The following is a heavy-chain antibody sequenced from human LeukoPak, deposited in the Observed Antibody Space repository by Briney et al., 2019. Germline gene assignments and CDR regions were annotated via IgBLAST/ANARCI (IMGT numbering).Heavy chain of an antibody. V-gene: IGHV4-4*07. Sequence: KASETLSLTCTVSGASISSYYWSWIRQPAGKALEWIGRIYVTGSTTYNPSLESRVTMSLDTFKNHFSLKLRSVTAADTAVYYCARDSGTTGEVKFDPWGQGTLVTVSS. CDR1: GASISSYY. D-gene: IGHD1-7*01. CDR3: ARDSGTTGEVKFDP. CDR2: IYVTGST. J-gene: IGHJ5*02.